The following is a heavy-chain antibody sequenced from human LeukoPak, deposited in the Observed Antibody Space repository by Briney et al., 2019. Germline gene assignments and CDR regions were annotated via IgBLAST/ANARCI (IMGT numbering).Heavy chain of an antibody. CDR1: GGSISSYY. D-gene: IGHD6-19*01. J-gene: IGHJ4*02. V-gene: IGHV4-59*01. CDR3: AREWTAVAGTFDY. Sequence: PSETLSLTCTVSGGSISSYYWSWIRQPPGKGLEWIGYIYYSGSTNYNPSLKSRVTISVDTSKNQFSLKLSSVTAADTAVYYCAREWTAVAGTFDYWGQGTLVTVSS. CDR2: IYYSGST.